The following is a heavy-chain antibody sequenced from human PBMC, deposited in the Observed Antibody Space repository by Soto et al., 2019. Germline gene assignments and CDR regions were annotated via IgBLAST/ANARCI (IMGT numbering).Heavy chain of an antibody. CDR3: VRDLFSIRIAAPGPKCFQH. J-gene: IGHJ1*01. Sequence: GGSLRLSCAASGFTFSSYAMHWVRQAPGKGLEWVAVISYDGSNKYYADSVKGRFTISRDNSKNTLYLQMNSLRPEDTAEYYCVRDLFSIRIAAPGPKCFQHFGLVTLVTV. D-gene: IGHD6-13*01. CDR1: GFTFSSYA. CDR2: ISYDGSNK. V-gene: IGHV3-30-3*01.